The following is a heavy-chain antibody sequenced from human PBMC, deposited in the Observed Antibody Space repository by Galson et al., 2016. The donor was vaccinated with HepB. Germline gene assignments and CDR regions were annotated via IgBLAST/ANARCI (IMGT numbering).Heavy chain of an antibody. CDR3: ARGSSGWHVFITGCDYYYGMYV. J-gene: IGHJ6*02. D-gene: IGHD6-19*01. Sequence: SLRLSCEASGFTFSSYWMSWVRQAPGMGLEWVANIKQDGSEKYYVDYVKGRFTISRDNAKNSLYLQLNSRRAEYTAVYYCARGSSGWHVFITGCDYYYGMYVWGQGTTVTVSS. V-gene: IGHV3-7*03. CDR1: GFTFSSYW. CDR2: IKQDGSEK.